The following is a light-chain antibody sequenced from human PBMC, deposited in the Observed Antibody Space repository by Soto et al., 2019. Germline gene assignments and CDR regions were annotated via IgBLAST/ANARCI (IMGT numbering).Light chain of an antibody. CDR3: RSYTSISTYV. CDR2: DVT. V-gene: IGLV2-14*01. CDR1: SSDVGGYNF. Sequence: QSVLTQPASVSGSPGQSITISCTGTSSDVGGYNFVSWYQQHPDKAPKLMIYDVTNRPSGVSNRFSGSKSGNTASLTISGLQAEDEADYYWRSYTSISTYVFGTGTKLTDL. J-gene: IGLJ1*01.